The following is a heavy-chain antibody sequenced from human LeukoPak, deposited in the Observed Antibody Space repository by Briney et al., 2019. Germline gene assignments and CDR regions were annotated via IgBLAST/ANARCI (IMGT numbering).Heavy chain of an antibody. CDR2: IDWDDDK. Sequence: SGPTLANPTQTLILPCTCSGFSLTTSGMRVSWLRQPPWTALEWLARIDWDDDKFYSTSLKTRLTISKDTSKNQVVLTMTTMDPVDTATYYCARMGRQLVIDPWGPGTLVTVSS. CDR3: ARMGRQLVIDP. CDR1: GFSLTTSGMR. J-gene: IGHJ5*02. D-gene: IGHD6-6*01. V-gene: IGHV2-70*04.